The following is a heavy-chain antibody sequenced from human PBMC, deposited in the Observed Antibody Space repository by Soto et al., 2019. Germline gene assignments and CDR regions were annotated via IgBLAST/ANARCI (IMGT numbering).Heavy chain of an antibody. CDR1: GYTFSDYF. D-gene: IGHD1-26*01. CDR2: INPKTAAT. CDR3: ARIKWGLDYYSGMDV. J-gene: IGHJ6*02. Sequence: RASVKVSCKASGYTFSDYFIQCLRQAPGQGLEWVAWINPKTAATNYAKKFQDRVTVTSDTSFSTAYLELTRLRPDDTALYYCARIKWGLDYYSGMDVWGQGTAVTAP. V-gene: IGHV1-2*02.